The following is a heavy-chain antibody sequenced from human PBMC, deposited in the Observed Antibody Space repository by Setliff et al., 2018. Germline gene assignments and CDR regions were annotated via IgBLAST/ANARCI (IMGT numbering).Heavy chain of an antibody. Sequence: GASVKVSCKTSGFRFTNFGFSWVRQAPGQGLEWLGSISPYTGNTNYPERLQGRITMTTDTLTSTVYMELRSLRPDDTALYYCVRSSAPQIVLAADFDRWGQGTLVTVSS. CDR2: ISPYTGNT. V-gene: IGHV1-18*01. J-gene: IGHJ4*02. D-gene: IGHD2-8*02. CDR3: VRSSAPQIVLAADFDR. CDR1: GFRFTNFG.